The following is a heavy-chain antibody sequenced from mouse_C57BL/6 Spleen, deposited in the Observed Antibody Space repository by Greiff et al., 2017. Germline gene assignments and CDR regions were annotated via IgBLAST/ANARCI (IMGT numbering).Heavy chain of an antibody. J-gene: IGHJ2*01. Sequence: QVQLQQSGPELVKPGASVKISCKASGYAFSSSWMNWVKQRPGKGLEWIGRIYPGDGDTNYNGKFKGKATLTADKSSSTAYMQLSSLTSEYSAVYFCARPQATPFDYWGQGTTLTVSS. D-gene: IGHD3-2*02. CDR3: ARPQATPFDY. V-gene: IGHV1-82*01. CDR1: GYAFSSSW. CDR2: IYPGDGDT.